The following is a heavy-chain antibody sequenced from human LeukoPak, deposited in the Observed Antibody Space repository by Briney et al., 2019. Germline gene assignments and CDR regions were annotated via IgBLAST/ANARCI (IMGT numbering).Heavy chain of an antibody. Sequence: PSETLSLTCTVSGGSISSYYWSWIRQPAGKGLEWIGRIYTSGSTNYNPSLKSRVTMSVDTSKNQFSLKLSSVTAADTAVYYCARDCTSASCTPFDPWGQGTLVTVSS. CDR1: GGSISSYY. V-gene: IGHV4-4*07. CDR2: IYTSGST. J-gene: IGHJ5*02. CDR3: ARDCTSASCTPFDP. D-gene: IGHD2-2*01.